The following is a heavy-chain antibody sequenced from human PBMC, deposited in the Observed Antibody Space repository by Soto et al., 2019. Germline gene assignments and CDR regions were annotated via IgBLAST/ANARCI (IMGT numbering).Heavy chain of an antibody. CDR3: ARTYSEYSSSAS. V-gene: IGHV3-21*01. CDR2: ISSSHNYI. D-gene: IGHD6-6*01. Sequence: PGVFLRLSCPASGFSCRRYSPNWVRQAPGKGLEWVSSISSSHNYIYYADSVKGRFTISRDNAKNSLYLQMNSLRVEDTAVYYCARTYSEYSSSASWGQGTLVTVSS. CDR1: GFSCRRYS. J-gene: IGHJ5*02.